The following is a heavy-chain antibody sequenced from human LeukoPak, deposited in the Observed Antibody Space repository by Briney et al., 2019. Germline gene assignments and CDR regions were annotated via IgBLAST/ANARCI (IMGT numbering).Heavy chain of an antibody. CDR3: ARDRYYYDSSGPTNYYYYYGMDV. V-gene: IGHV3-21*01. J-gene: IGHJ6*02. CDR2: ISSSSSYI. CDR1: GFTFSSYA. Sequence: GGSLRLSCAASGFTFSSYAMSWVRQAPGKGLEWVSSISSSSSYIYYADSVKGRFTISRDNAKNSLYLQMNSLRAEDTAVYYCARDRYYYDSSGPTNYYYYYGMDVWGQGTTVTVSS. D-gene: IGHD3-22*01.